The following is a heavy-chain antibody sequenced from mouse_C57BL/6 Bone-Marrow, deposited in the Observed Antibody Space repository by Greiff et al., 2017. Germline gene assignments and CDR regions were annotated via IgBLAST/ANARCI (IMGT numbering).Heavy chain of an antibody. CDR2: IYPGSGCT. CDR1: GYTFTSYW. Sequence: QVQLQQPGAELVKPGASVKMSCKASGYTFTSYWITWVKQRPGQGLEWIGDIYPGSGCTNYNEKFKSKATLTVDTSSSTAYMQLSSLTSEDSAVYYCAREELGWDRAWFAYWGQGTLVTVSA. D-gene: IGHD4-1*01. J-gene: IGHJ3*01. CDR3: AREELGWDRAWFAY. V-gene: IGHV1-55*01.